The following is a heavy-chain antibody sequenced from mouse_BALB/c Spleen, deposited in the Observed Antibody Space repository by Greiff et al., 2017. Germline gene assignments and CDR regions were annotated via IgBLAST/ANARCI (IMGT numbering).Heavy chain of an antibody. V-gene: IGHV1-4*02. J-gene: IGHJ4*01. CDR2: INPSSGYT. D-gene: IGHD2-2*01. CDR1: GYTFTSYT. CDR3: TRRGYVAMDY. Sequence: QVQLQQSAAELARPGASVKMSCKASGYTFTSYTMHWVKQRPGQGLEWIGYINPSSGYTEYNQKFKDKTTLTADKSSSTAYMQLSSLTSEDSAVYYCTRRGYVAMDYWGQGTSVTVSS.